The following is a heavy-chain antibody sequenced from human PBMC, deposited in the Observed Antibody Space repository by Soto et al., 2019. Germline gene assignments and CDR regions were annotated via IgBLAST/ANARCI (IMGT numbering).Heavy chain of an antibody. D-gene: IGHD5-12*01. V-gene: IGHV1-69*12. J-gene: IGHJ6*02. Sequence: QVQLVQSGAEVKKPGSSVKVSCKASGGTFSSYAISWVRQAPGQGLEWMGGIIPIFGTANYAQKFQGRVTITADESTSTAYMELSSLRSEDTAVYYCARDQDSGYVIKGLYFCNMDVWGQGTTVTVSS. CDR3: ARDQDSGYVIKGLYFCNMDV. CDR1: GGTFSSYA. CDR2: IIPIFGTA.